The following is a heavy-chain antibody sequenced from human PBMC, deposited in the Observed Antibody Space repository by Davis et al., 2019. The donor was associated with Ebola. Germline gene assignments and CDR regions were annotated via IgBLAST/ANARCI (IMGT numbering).Heavy chain of an antibody. V-gene: IGHV4-34*01. Sequence: SETLSLTCAVYGGSFSGYYWSWIRQPPGKGLEWIGEINHSGSTNYNPSLKSRVTVSVDRSKNQFSLRLTSVTVADTAVYYCVRHPVGLSDAFDLWGQGRLVAVSS. CDR2: INHSGST. J-gene: IGHJ3*01. CDR3: VRHPVGLSDAFDL. D-gene: IGHD1-26*01. CDR1: GGSFSGYY.